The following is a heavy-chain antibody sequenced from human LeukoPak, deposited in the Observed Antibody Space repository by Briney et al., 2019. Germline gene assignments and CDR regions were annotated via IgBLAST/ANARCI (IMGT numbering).Heavy chain of an antibody. D-gene: IGHD3-10*02. CDR1: GFTFSSYS. V-gene: IGHV3-48*04. CDR2: ISSSGSTI. CDR3: AELGITMIGGV. Sequence: WGSLRLSCAASGFTFSSYSMNWVRQAPGKGLEWVSYISSSGSTIDYADSVKGRFTISRDNAKNSLYLKMNSLRAEDTAVYYCAELGITMIGGVWGKGTTVTISS. J-gene: IGHJ6*04.